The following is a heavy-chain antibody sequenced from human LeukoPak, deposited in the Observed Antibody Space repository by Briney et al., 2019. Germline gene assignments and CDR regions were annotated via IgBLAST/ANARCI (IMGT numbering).Heavy chain of an antibody. J-gene: IGHJ4*02. Sequence: GGSLRLSCAASGFTFSSYWMSWVRQAPGKGLEWVANIKQDGSEKYYGDSVKGRFTISRDNAKNSLYLQMNSLRTEDTAVYYCARTIVVVIEYYLDYWGQGTLVTVSS. V-gene: IGHV3-7*04. CDR3: ARTIVVVIEYYLDY. CDR1: GFTFSSYW. D-gene: IGHD3-22*01. CDR2: IKQDGSEK.